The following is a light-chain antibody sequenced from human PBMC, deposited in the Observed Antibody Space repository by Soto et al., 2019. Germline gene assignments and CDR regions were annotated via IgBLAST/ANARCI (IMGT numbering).Light chain of an antibody. CDR2: GAS. CDR3: QQYGSSQT. J-gene: IGKJ1*01. V-gene: IGKV3-20*01. Sequence: EIVLTQSPGTLSLSPGERATLSCRASQSVSSSYLAWYQQKPGRAPRLLIYGASSRATGIPDRFSGSGSGTDFTLTISRLEPEDFAVYYCQQYGSSQTFGQGTKV. CDR1: QSVSSSY.